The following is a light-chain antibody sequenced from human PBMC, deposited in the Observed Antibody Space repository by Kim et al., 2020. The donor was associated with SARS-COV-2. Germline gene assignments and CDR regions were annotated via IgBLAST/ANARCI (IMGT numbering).Light chain of an antibody. CDR2: DTS. J-gene: IGKJ2*01. Sequence: LSAAVGARVTITCRASQSVFTWLAWYQQKPGKAPKLLIHDTSTLESGVPSRFSGSGSGTEFALTISNLQPDDFATYYCQQYNSYSTFGQGTKLEI. V-gene: IGKV1-5*01. CDR1: QSVFTW. CDR3: QQYNSYST.